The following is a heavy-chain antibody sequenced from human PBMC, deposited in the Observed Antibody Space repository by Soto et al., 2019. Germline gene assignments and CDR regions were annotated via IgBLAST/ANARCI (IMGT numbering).Heavy chain of an antibody. CDR3: VRGYCSSTSCYAFDI. CDR2: IKQDGSEK. D-gene: IGHD2-2*01. J-gene: IGHJ3*02. V-gene: IGHV3-7*01. Sequence: GGSLRLSCAASGFTFSSYWMSWVRQAPGKGLEWVANIKQDGSEKYYVDSVKGRFTISRDNAKNSLYLQMNSLRAEDTAVYYCVRGYCSSTSCYAFDIWGQGTMVTVSS. CDR1: GFTFSSYW.